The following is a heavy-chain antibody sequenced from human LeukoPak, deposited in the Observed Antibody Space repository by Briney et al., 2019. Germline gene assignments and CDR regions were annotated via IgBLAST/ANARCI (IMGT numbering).Heavy chain of an antibody. D-gene: IGHD6-13*01. CDR1: GYTFTSYD. V-gene: IGHV1-8*01. J-gene: IGHJ5*02. CDR2: MNPNSGNT. CDR3: ARAHIAAAGTFVVWFDP. Sequence: PGASVKVSCKASGYTFTSYDINWVRQATGQGLEWMGWMNPNSGNTGYAQKFQGRVTMTRSTSISTAYMELSSLRSEDTAVYYCARAHIAAAGTFVVWFDPWGQGTLVTVSS.